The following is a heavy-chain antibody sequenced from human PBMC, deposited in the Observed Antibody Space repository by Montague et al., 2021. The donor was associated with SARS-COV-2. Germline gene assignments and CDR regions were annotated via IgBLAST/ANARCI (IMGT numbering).Heavy chain of an antibody. V-gene: IGHV4-34*01. Sequence: SETLSLTCAVYGGSFSGYYWSWIRQPPGKGLEWIGEINHSGSTNXNPSLKSRVTTSVDTSKNQFSLKLSSVTAADTAVYYCTREGYQVLWSDYYYYGMDVWGQGTTVTVSS. D-gene: IGHD2-2*01. CDR1: GGSFSGYY. CDR2: INHSGST. CDR3: TREGYQVLWSDYYYYGMDV. J-gene: IGHJ6*02.